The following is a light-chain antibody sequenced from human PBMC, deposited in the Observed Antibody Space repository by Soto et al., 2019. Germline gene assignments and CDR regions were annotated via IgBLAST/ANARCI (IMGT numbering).Light chain of an antibody. CDR2: GAS. J-gene: IGKJ1*01. CDR1: QTVSSSY. V-gene: IGKV3-20*01. Sequence: EIVLTQSPGTLSLSPGERATLCCRASQTVSSSYLAWYQQKPGQAPRLLIYGASSRATGIPDRFSGSGSGTDFTLTISRLEPEDFAVYYCQQSGSSPQTFGQGTKVEIK. CDR3: QQSGSSPQT.